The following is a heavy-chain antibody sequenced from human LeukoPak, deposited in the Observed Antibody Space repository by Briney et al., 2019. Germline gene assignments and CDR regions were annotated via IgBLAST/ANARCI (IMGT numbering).Heavy chain of an antibody. V-gene: IGHV4-34*01. CDR1: GGSFSGYY. CDR2: INHSGSK. J-gene: IGHJ5*02. Sequence: SETLSLTCAVYGGSFSGYYWSWLRQPPGKGLEGVGEINHSGSKNYNPSLKSRVTISVDTSKNQFSLKLSSVTAADTAVYYCARGLNDYDFWSGYYLDPWGQGTLVTVSS. D-gene: IGHD3-3*01. CDR3: ARGLNDYDFWSGYYLDP.